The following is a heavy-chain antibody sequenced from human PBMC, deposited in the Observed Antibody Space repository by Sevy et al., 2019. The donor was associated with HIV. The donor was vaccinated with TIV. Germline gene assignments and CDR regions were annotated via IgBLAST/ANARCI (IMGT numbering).Heavy chain of an antibody. Sequence: SETLSLTCTVSSCSITSLYWNWIRQPPGKGLEWIANIYYNGHINYNPSLKSRVTLSLDTSKNQFSLRLSSVTAADTAMYYCAGENAWGRGYSWGQGTLVTVFS. CDR3: AGENAWGRGYS. V-gene: IGHV4-59*08. CDR2: IYYNGHI. D-gene: IGHD1-26*01. CDR1: SCSITSLY. J-gene: IGHJ4*02.